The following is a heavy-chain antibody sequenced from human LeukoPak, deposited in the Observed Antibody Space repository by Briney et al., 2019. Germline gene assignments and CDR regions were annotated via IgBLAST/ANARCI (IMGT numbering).Heavy chain of an antibody. CDR2: IYYSGST. CDR3: ARVPTTIGWYYFDY. Sequence: SETLSLTCTVSGGSISSYYWSWIRQPPGKGLEWIGYIYYSGSTNYNPSLKSRVTISVDTSKNQFSLKLSSVTAADTAVYYCARVPTTIGWYYFDYWGQGTLVTVSS. J-gene: IGHJ4*02. CDR1: GGSISSYY. V-gene: IGHV4-59*01. D-gene: IGHD6-19*01.